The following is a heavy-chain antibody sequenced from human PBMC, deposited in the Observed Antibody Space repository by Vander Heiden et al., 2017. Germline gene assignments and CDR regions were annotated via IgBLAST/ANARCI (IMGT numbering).Heavy chain of an antibody. J-gene: IGHJ3*02. D-gene: IGHD1-26*01. CDR3: ARVGGWAAFDI. CDR2: IGTAGDT. V-gene: IGHV3-13*01. CDR1: GFTFSSYD. Sequence: EVQLVESGGGLVQPGGSLRLSCAASGFTFSSYDMHWVRQATGKGLEWVSAIGTAGDTYYPGSVKGRSTISRENAKNSLYLQMNSLRAGDTAVYYCARVGGWAAFDIWGQGTMVTVSS.